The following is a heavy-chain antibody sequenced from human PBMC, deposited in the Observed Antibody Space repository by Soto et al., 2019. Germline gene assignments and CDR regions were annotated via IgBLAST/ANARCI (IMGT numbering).Heavy chain of an antibody. V-gene: IGHV1-2*04. Sequence: ASVKVSCKASGYTFTGYYMHWVRQAPGQGLEWMGWINPNSGGTNYAQKFQGWVTMTRDTSISTAYMELSRLRSDDTAVYYCAREMYASRYYYYYYGMDVWGQGTTVTVSS. J-gene: IGHJ6*02. D-gene: IGHD2-8*01. CDR1: GYTFTGYY. CDR3: AREMYASRYYYYYYGMDV. CDR2: INPNSGGT.